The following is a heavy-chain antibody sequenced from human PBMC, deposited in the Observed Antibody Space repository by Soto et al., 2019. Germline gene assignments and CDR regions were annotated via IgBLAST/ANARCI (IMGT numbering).Heavy chain of an antibody. CDR1: GYSISSSNW. CDR3: ARDWGPYWFDS. CDR2: IYYSGST. V-gene: IGHV4-28*03. Sequence: SETLSLTCAVSGYSISSSNWWGWIRQPPGKGLEWIGYIYYSGSTYYNPSLKSRVTMSVDTSKNQFSLKLSSVTAVDTAVYYCARDWGPYWFDSWGQGILVTAPQ. J-gene: IGHJ5*01. D-gene: IGHD3-16*01.